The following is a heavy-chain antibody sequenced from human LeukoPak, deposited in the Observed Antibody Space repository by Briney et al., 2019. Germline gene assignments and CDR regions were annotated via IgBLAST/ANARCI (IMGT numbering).Heavy chain of an antibody. CDR1: GSSGDTLNGHG. CDR2: MILMFRTA. J-gene: IGHJ2*01. D-gene: IGHD1-14*01. V-gene: IGHV1-69*06. Sequence: ASGKVSCKASGSSGDTLNGHGVIWLQQAPGQGLEWMGGMILMFRTAQYSQKFQGRISISADKSTTTVYMELSALTVEDTAIYFCARKADNTPRYFDLWGRGTLVIVSS. CDR3: ARKADNTPRYFDL.